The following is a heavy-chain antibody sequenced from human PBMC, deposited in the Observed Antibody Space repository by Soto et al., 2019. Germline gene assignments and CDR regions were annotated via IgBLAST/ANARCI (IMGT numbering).Heavy chain of an antibody. CDR2: ISGSGGST. V-gene: IGHV3-23*01. J-gene: IGHJ4*02. Sequence: EVQLLESGGGLGQPGGSLRLSCAASGFTFSSYAMSWVRQAPGKGLEWVSGISGSGGSTYYADSMKGRCTISRDNSKNTLYLQMNSLRAEDTAVYYCAKERYSSSLVIDDWGQGTLVTVSS. CDR1: GFTFSSYA. CDR3: AKERYSSSLVIDD. D-gene: IGHD6-6*01.